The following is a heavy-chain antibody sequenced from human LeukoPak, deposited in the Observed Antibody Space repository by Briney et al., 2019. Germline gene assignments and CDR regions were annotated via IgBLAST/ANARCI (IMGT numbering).Heavy chain of an antibody. CDR2: IYYSGIT. V-gene: IGHV4-59*01. D-gene: IGHD3-10*01. CDR1: GGSISSYY. CDR3: ARIPNYYGSGSYVDY. Sequence: PSETLSFTCTVSGGSISSYYWSWIRQPPGKGLEWIGYIYYSGITNYNPSLKSRVTISVDTSKNQLSLKLSSVTAADTAVYFCARIPNYYGSGSYVDYWGQGTLVTSSS. J-gene: IGHJ4*02.